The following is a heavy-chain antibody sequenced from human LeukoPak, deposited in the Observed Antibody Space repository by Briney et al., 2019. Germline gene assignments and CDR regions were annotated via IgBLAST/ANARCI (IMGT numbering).Heavy chain of an antibody. CDR3: ARVIVVVVAATPSLTYYFDY. CDR1: GFTFSSYW. CDR2: IKQDGSVK. J-gene: IGHJ4*02. D-gene: IGHD2-15*01. Sequence: GGSLRLSCAASGFTFSSYWMSWVRQAPGKGLEWVANIKQDGSVKYYVDSVKGRFTISRDNAKNSLYLQMNSLRAEDTAVYYCARVIVVVVAATPSLTYYFDYWGQGTLVTVSS. V-gene: IGHV3-7*01.